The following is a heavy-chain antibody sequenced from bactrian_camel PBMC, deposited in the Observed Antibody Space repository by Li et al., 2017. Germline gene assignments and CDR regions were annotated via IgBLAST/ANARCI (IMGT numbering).Heavy chain of an antibody. Sequence: QLVASGGGSVPAGGSLRLSCAASGFTGSTYCMLWFRQTAGKDREGVAAIDPVGRTNYASSVKGRFNISQDNAKSTLYLQMNSLKPEDSGIYYYAVRVGKYPGDCTLRPAYNYWGQGTQVTVS. J-gene: IGHJ4*01. CDR1: GFTGSTYC. V-gene: IGHV3S1*01. CDR2: IDPVGRT. CDR3: AVRVGKYPGDCTLRPAYNY. D-gene: IGHD5*01.